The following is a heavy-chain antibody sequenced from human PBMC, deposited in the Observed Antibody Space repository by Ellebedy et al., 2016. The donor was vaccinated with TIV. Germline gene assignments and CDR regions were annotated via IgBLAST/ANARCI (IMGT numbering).Heavy chain of an antibody. CDR3: AKQSSGWLHYFDH. V-gene: IGHV3-30*18. CDR2: ISYDGSKK. J-gene: IGHJ4*02. Sequence: PGGSLRLSCAASGFTFSYFGMYWVRQAPGKGLEWVALISYDGSKKYYADSVNGRFTISRDNSKNMLYLQVNSLRAEDTAVYYCAKQSSGWLHYFDHWGQGTLVTVSS. D-gene: IGHD6-19*01. CDR1: GFTFSYFG.